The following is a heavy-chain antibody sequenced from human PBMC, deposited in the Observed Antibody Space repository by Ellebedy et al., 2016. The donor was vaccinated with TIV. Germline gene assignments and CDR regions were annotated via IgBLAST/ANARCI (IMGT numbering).Heavy chain of an antibody. D-gene: IGHD6-13*01. Sequence: ASVKVSCXASGYTFTSYGISWVRQAPGQGLEWMGWISAYNGNTNYAQKLQGRVTITTDTSTSTAYMELRSLRSDDTAVYYCARDQYSSSWYVTYYYYYYGMDVWGQGTTVTVSS. CDR3: ARDQYSSSWYVTYYYYYYGMDV. J-gene: IGHJ6*02. CDR1: GYTFTSYG. V-gene: IGHV1-18*04. CDR2: ISAYNGNT.